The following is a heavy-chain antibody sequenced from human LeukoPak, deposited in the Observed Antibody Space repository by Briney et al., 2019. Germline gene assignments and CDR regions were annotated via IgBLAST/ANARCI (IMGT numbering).Heavy chain of an antibody. CDR3: ARDEDGYNSLEY. Sequence: SETLSLTCTVSGGSISSYYWSWVRQHPGKGLEWIGYIYYSGTTYYNPSLKSRLIISVDTCKNQFSLKLSSVTAADTAVYYCARDEDGYNSLEYWGQGTLVTVSS. CDR1: GGSISSYY. J-gene: IGHJ4*02. V-gene: IGHV4-59*12. CDR2: IYYSGTT. D-gene: IGHD5-24*01.